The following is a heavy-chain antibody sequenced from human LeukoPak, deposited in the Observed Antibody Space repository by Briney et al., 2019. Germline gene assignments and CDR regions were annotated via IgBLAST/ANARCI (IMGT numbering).Heavy chain of an antibody. CDR3: ARRSGAAYYYYGMDV. Sequence: ASVKVSCKASGYTFTSYGISWVRQAPGQGLEWMGWMNPNSGNTGYAQKFQGRVTMTRNTSISTAYMELSSLRSEDTAVYYCARRSGAAYYYYGMDVWGQGTTVTVSS. V-gene: IGHV1-8*02. CDR2: MNPNSGNT. D-gene: IGHD1-26*01. CDR1: GYTFTSYG. J-gene: IGHJ6*02.